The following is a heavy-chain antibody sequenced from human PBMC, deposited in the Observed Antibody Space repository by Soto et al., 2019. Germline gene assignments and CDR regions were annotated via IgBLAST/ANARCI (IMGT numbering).Heavy chain of an antibody. D-gene: IGHD2-15*01. V-gene: IGHV3-30-3*01. CDR2: ISYDGSNK. Sequence: QVQLVESGGGVVQPGRSLRLSCAASGFSFSSYAMRWVRQSPGKGLEWVAVISYDGSNKYYADSVKGRFTISRDNSKNTLYLQMNSLRAEDTAVYYCARDADCSGGSCYSRGGYFDYWGQGTLVTVSS. CDR3: ARDADCSGGSCYSRGGYFDY. CDR1: GFSFSSYA. J-gene: IGHJ4*02.